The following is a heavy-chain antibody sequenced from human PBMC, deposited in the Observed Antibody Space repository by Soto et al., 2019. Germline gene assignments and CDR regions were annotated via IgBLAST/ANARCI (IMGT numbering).Heavy chain of an antibody. CDR1: GFTLSGYA. V-gene: IGHV3-23*01. CDR2: ISGSAASP. J-gene: IGHJ1*01. D-gene: IGHD3-9*01. CDR3: AKDVHYDILTGIEYFHH. Sequence: EVQLLGSGGGLVQPGGSLRLSCAASGFTLSGYAMSWVRQAPGKGLEWVSGISGSAASPNYADSVKGRFTISGDNSKSPLYLQINSLRAEDTAVYYCAKDVHYDILTGIEYFHHWAQGTLVTVSS.